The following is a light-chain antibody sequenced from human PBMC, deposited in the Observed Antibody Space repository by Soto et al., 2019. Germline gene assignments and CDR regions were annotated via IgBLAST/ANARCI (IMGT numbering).Light chain of an antibody. J-gene: IGKJ1*01. V-gene: IGKV3-20*01. Sequence: EIVLTQSPGTLSLSPGERATLSCRASQSVSSSYLAWYQQKPGQAPRLLIYGASSRATGIPDRFSGSGSGTDFNITISRLEPEAVAVYYCQQYGSSPWTFGQGTKVEIK. CDR1: QSVSSSY. CDR2: GAS. CDR3: QQYGSSPWT.